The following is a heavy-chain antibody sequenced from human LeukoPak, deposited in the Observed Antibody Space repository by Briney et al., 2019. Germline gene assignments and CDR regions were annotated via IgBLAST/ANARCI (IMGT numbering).Heavy chain of an antibody. Sequence: KSSETLSLTCTVSGGSFSSGGYYWTWIRQPAGKGLEWIGHVYTSGSTNYNPSLKSRVTISLGTSKNQFSLKLNSVTAADTAVYYCARAYSSGSYMGFNYWGQGTLVTVSS. D-gene: IGHD3-22*01. J-gene: IGHJ4*02. V-gene: IGHV4-61*09. CDR1: GGSFSSGGYY. CDR2: VYTSGST. CDR3: ARAYSSGSYMGFNY.